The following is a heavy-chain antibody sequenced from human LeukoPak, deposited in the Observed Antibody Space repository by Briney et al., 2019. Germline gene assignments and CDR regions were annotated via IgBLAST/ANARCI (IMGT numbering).Heavy chain of an antibody. D-gene: IGHD6-19*01. V-gene: IGHV3-23*01. CDR2: ISGSGGST. J-gene: IGHJ4*02. Sequence: PGGSLRLSCAASGFTFSNYAMSWVRQAPGKGLEWVSAISGSGGSTYYADSVKGRFTISRDNSKNTLYLQMNSLKAEDTAVYYCAKGLSSGWAYWGQGTLVTVSS. CDR1: GFTFSNYA. CDR3: AKGLSSGWAY.